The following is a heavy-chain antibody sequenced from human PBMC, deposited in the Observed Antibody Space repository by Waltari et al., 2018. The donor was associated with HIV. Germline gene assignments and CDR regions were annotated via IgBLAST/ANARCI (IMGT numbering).Heavy chain of an antibody. V-gene: IGHV3-9*01. CDR3: AKDKRRYCSSTSCYYYFDY. CDR1: GFTFDAYA. CDR2: ISWNSGRI. J-gene: IGHJ4*02. Sequence: EVQLVESGGGLVQPGRSLRLSCAVSGFTFDAYAMQWVRQAPGKGLEWVSGISWNSGRIGYADSVKGRFTISRDNAKNSLYLQMNSLRAEDTALYYCAKDKRRYCSSTSCYYYFDYWGQGTLVTVSS. D-gene: IGHD2-2*01.